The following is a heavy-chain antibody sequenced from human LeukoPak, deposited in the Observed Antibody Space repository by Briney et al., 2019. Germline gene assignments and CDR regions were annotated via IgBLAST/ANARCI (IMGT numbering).Heavy chain of an antibody. CDR3: ARDTRAPLDY. CDR1: GGSISSYY. Sequence: SETLSLTCTVSGGSISSYYWSWIRQPPGKGLEWIGYIYYSGSTNYNPSLKSRVTISVDTSKNQFSLKLSSVTAADTAVYYCARDTRAPLDYWGQGTLVTVSS. CDR2: IYYSGST. J-gene: IGHJ4*02. V-gene: IGHV4-59*12.